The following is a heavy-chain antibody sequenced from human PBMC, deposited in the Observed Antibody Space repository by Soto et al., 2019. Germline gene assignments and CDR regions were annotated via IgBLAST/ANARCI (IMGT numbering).Heavy chain of an antibody. D-gene: IGHD3-10*01. J-gene: IGHJ4*02. CDR1: GYIFPSYG. V-gene: IGHV1-18*01. CDR3: AGDRRFGELLI. Sequence: QAQLVQSGAEVKKPGASVKVSCKASGYIFPSYGISWVRQAPGQGIEWMGWISAYNGNTSYAQKLQGRVTMTTDTSTSTAYMELSSLRSDDTAVYYCAGDRRFGELLIWGQGTLVTVSP. CDR2: ISAYNGNT.